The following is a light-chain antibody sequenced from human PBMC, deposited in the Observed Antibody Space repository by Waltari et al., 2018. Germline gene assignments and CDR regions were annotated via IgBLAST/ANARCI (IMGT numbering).Light chain of an antibody. J-gene: IGLJ2*01. Sequence: QSALTQPVSVSGSPGQSIPISCTGTSSDVGGYNYVAWYQQHPNKAPKVIIYDVANRPFGVSNRFSGSKSGSTASLTISGLQTEDEAYYYCSSYTTRSILLFGGGTKVTVL. CDR1: SSDVGGYNY. CDR2: DVA. CDR3: SSYTTRSILL. V-gene: IGLV2-14*03.